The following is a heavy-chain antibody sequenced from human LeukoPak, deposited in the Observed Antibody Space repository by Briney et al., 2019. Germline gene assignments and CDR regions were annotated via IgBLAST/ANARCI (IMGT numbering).Heavy chain of an antibody. D-gene: IGHD2-2*01. J-gene: IGHJ5*02. CDR3: ARRLTQYDCFDP. Sequence: GGSLRLSCSASGFTFKSYAMHWVRQAPGKGLEYVSSINTNGANTYYADSVKGRFTISRDNSRNTVYVQMNSLTPEDTAVYYCARRLTQYDCFDPWGQGILVTVSS. CDR1: GFTFKSYA. CDR2: INTNGANT. V-gene: IGHV3-64*05.